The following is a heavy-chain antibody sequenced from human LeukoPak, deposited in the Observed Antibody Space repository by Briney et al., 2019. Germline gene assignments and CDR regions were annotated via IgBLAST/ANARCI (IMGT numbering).Heavy chain of an antibody. CDR1: GFTFSSYW. CDR3: GRDLGGRSGY. J-gene: IGHJ4*02. CDR2: IKEDGSDK. D-gene: IGHD1-26*01. Sequence: GGSLRLSCAASGFTFSSYWMNWVRQAPGKGLEWVANIKEDGSDKYYVDSVKGRFTISRDNDKNTLYLQMNSLRAEDTAVYYCGRDLGGRSGYWGQGTLVTVSS. V-gene: IGHV3-7*03.